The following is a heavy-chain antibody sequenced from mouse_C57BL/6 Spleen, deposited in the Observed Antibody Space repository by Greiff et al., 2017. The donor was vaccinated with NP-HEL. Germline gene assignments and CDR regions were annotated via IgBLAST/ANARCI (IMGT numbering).Heavy chain of an antibody. V-gene: IGHV1-42*01. CDR1: GYSFTGYY. Sequence: VQLKESGPELVKPGASVKISCKASGYSFTGYYMNWVKQSPEKSLEWIGEINPSTGGTTYNQKFKAKATLTVDKSSSTAYMQLKSLTSEDSAVYYCARATVVATDAMDYWGQGTSVTVSS. CDR2: INPSTGGT. J-gene: IGHJ4*01. CDR3: ARATVVATDAMDY. D-gene: IGHD1-1*01.